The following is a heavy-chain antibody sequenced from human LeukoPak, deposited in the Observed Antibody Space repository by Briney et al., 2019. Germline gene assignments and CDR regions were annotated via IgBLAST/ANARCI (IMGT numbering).Heavy chain of an antibody. CDR1: GFTFSDYY. J-gene: IGHJ4*02. D-gene: IGHD3-9*01. CDR2: ISSSGSTI. Sequence: PGGSLRLSCAASGFTFSDYYMSWIRQAPGEGLEWVSYISSSGSTIYYADSVKGRFTISWDNAKNSLYLQMNSLRAEDTAVYYCARDRGLRYFDGALDYWGQGTLVTVSS. V-gene: IGHV3-11*01. CDR3: ARDRGLRYFDGALDY.